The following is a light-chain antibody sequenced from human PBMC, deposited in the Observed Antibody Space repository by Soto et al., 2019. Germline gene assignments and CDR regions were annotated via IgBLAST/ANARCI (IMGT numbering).Light chain of an antibody. V-gene: IGKV1-39*01. Sequence: DIQMTQSPSSLPASVGDRVTVTCRAIQSSRRYLNCYQHKPGTAPKLLIFAASRLQTGVPLRFSGSGSGTNFTLTISNLHPEDFATYSCQQTYRIPLTFGEGTKVDI. CDR1: QSSRRY. CDR2: AAS. J-gene: IGKJ4*01. CDR3: QQTYRIPLT.